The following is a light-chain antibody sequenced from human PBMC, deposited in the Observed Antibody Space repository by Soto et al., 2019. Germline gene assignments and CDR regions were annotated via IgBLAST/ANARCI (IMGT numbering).Light chain of an antibody. CDR2: DAS. CDR3: QQRQHWPPIT. CDR1: LSVSSY. J-gene: IGKJ5*01. Sequence: VVTQSPPTLSLSPGERATLSCRTSLSVSSYLAWYQQKPGQAPRLLIYDASNRATGIPARFTGSGSGTDFNLTISTLEPEDFAVYYCQQRQHWPPITFGQGTRLEIK. V-gene: IGKV3-11*01.